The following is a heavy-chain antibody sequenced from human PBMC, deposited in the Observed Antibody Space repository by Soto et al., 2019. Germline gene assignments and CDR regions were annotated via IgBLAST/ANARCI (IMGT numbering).Heavy chain of an antibody. D-gene: IGHD1-1*01. Sequence: QVQVVQSGAEVKKPGASVKVSCKASGYTFSTYAIHWVRQAPGQSLEWMGWLNGGTGQTRYSQRLQDRVTITRDTSASTAYMEVSSLRPEDTAVYYCARGKGMEEDYYYYGMDIWGQGTTVTVSS. V-gene: IGHV1-3*01. CDR2: LNGGTGQT. J-gene: IGHJ6*02. CDR3: ARGKGMEEDYYYYGMDI. CDR1: GYTFSTYA.